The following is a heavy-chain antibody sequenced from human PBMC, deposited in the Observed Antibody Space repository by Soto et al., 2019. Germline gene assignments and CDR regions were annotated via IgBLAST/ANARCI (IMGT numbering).Heavy chain of an antibody. D-gene: IGHD2-15*01. J-gene: IGHJ5*02. CDR1: GGSISSGGYY. Sequence: SETLSLTCTVSGGSISSGGYYWSWIRQHPGKGLEWIGYIYYSGSTYYNPSLKSRVTISVDTSKDQFSLKLSSVTAADTAVYYCARVYCSGGSCPTPFDPWGQGTLVTAPQ. CDR2: IYYSGST. CDR3: ARVYCSGGSCPTPFDP. V-gene: IGHV4-31*03.